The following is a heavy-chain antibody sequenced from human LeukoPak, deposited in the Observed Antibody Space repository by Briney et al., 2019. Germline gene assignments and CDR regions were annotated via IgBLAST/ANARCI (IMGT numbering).Heavy chain of an antibody. CDR1: GGSISSYY. Sequence: SETLPLTCTVSGGSISSYYWSWIRQPPGKGLEWIGYIYYSGSTNYNPSLKSRVTISVDTSKNQFSLKLSSVTAADTAVYYCARDFPPSGYYPYAYNWFDPWGQGTLVTVSS. CDR3: ARDFPPSGYYPYAYNWFDP. J-gene: IGHJ5*02. D-gene: IGHD3-22*01. CDR2: IYYSGST. V-gene: IGHV4-59*01.